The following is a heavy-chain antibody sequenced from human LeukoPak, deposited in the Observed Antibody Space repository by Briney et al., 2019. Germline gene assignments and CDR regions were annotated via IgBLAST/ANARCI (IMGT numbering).Heavy chain of an antibody. J-gene: IGHJ4*01. D-gene: IGHD3-22*01. Sequence: PGGSLRLSCAASGFTFDDYAMHWVRQAPGKGLEWVSYISSSGSTIYYADSVKGRFTISRDNAKNSLYLQMNSLRAEDTAVYYCARVTYYYDSSGYYEFDYWGQGTLVTVSS. CDR2: ISSSGSTI. CDR1: GFTFDDYA. CDR3: ARVTYYYDSSGYYEFDY. V-gene: IGHV3-48*03.